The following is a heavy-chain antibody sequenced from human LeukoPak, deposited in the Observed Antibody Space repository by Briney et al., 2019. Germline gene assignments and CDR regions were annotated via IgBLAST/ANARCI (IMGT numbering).Heavy chain of an antibody. J-gene: IGHJ4*02. CDR3: ARPHRGGEFDY. CDR1: GYSFTSYW. V-gene: IGHV5-51*01. D-gene: IGHD3-16*01. CDR2: IYPGDSDT. Sequence: GESLKISCKGSGYSFTSYWIGWVRPMPGKGLEWMGIIYPGDSDTRYSPSFQGQVTISADKAISTAHLQWSSLKASDTATYYCARPHRGGEFDYWGQGTLVTVSS.